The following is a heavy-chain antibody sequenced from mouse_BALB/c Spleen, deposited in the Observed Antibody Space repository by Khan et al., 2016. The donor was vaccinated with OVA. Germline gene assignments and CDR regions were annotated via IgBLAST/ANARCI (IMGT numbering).Heavy chain of an antibody. J-gene: IGHJ2*01. CDR3: ARGNYDGYYLDY. V-gene: IGHV3-2*02. Sequence: EVQLQESGPGLVKPSQSLSLTCTVTGYSITSNYAWNWIRQFPGNKLEWMGYISYSGSTSYHPSLKSRISITRDTSKNQFFLQWKSVTTEDTATDYCARGNYDGYYLDYWGQGTALTVSS. CDR2: ISYSGST. D-gene: IGHD2-4*01. CDR1: GYSITSNYA.